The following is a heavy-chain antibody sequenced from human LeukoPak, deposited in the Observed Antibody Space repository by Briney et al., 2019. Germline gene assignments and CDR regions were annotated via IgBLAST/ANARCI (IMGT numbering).Heavy chain of an antibody. CDR3: ARGAYYFDY. V-gene: IGHV4-61*01. J-gene: IGHJ4*02. Sequence: SETLSLTCIVSGVSVSSGSYYWSWIRQPPGKGLEWIGYIYYSGTTNYNPSLKSRVTISVDTSKNQFSLNLSSVTAADTAVYYCARGAYYFDYWGQGTLVTVSS. CDR2: IYYSGTT. CDR1: GVSVSSGSYY.